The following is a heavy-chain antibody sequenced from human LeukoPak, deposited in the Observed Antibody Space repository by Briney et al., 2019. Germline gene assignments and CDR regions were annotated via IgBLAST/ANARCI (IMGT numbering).Heavy chain of an antibody. V-gene: IGHV3-48*03. CDR1: GFTFSSYE. Sequence: SGGSLRLSCAASGFTFSSYEMNWVRQAPGKGLEWVSYISSSGSTIYYADSVKGRFTISRDNAKNSLYLQMNSLRAEDTAVYYCARDLSGQLVRNYYYYYMDVWGKGTTVTISS. CDR2: ISSSGSTI. D-gene: IGHD6-13*01. J-gene: IGHJ6*03. CDR3: ARDLSGQLVRNYYYYYMDV.